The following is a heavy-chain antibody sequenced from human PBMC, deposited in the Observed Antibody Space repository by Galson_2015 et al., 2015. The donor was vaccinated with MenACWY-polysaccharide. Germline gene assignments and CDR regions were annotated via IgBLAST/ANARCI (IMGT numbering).Heavy chain of an antibody. J-gene: IGHJ3*01. CDR3: AREGSRCVFRAGDT. V-gene: IGHV3-33*01. CDR1: GSRFSHSG. Sequence: SLRLSCAASGSRFSHSGMHWVRQAPGKGLEWVAVIQYDGSKIVYADSVKGRFTISRDNSKNTLFLEMNSLGAEDTAVYYCAREGSRCVFRAGDTRVQGSMVTVS. CDR2: IQYDGSKI. D-gene: IGHD2-21*01.